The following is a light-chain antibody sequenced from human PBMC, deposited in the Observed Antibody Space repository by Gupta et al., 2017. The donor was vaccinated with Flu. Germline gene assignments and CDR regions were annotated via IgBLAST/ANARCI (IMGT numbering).Light chain of an antibody. CDR3: QQDTSFWT. J-gene: IGKJ1*01. CDR1: QSIDTW. CDR2: KGS. Sequence: DIQMTQSPSTLSASVGDRVTITCRASQSIDTWLAWYQQKPGKAPNLLIYKGSNLQSCVPSRFSGSGSGTQFTLTSSSRQPDDFATYYFQQDTSFWTFGQGTKVEVK. V-gene: IGKV1-5*03.